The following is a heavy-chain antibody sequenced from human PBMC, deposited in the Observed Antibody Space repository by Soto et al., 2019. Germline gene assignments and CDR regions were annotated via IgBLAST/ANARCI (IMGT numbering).Heavy chain of an antibody. D-gene: IGHD3-10*01. CDR1: GFSVSTSH. CDR2: IYSGGAT. CDR3: ARVRRYDSGSYRLRYNWFDP. J-gene: IGHJ5*02. V-gene: IGHV3-53*01. Sequence: EVQLVDSGGGLIQPGGSLRLSCAAAGFSVSTSHMNWVREPPGKGLEWASVIYSGGATYYAASVKGRFTISRDKSKNTVYRQMNTVRPDDTAVDYCARVRRYDSGSYRLRYNWFDPWGQGTLVTVSS.